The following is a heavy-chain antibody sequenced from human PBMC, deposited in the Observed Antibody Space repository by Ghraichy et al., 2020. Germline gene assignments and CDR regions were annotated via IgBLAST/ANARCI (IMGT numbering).Heavy chain of an antibody. CDR3: ARDTRDIAARPPLYYGMDV. V-gene: IGHV4-31*03. CDR2: IYYSGST. D-gene: IGHD6-6*01. CDR1: GGSISSGGYY. J-gene: IGHJ6*02. Sequence: TLSLTCTVSGGSISSGGYYWSWIRQHPGKGLEWIGYIYYSGSTYYNPSLKSRGTISVDTSKNQFSLKLSSVTAADTAVYYCARDTRDIAARPPLYYGMDVWGQGTTVTVSS.